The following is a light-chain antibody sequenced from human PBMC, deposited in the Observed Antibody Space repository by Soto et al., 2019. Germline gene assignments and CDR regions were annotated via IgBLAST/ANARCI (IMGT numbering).Light chain of an antibody. CDR3: AAWDDSLNGLV. CDR1: SSNIGSNT. CDR2: SNN. V-gene: IGLV1-44*01. J-gene: IGLJ2*01. Sequence: QSVLTQPPSASGTPGQRVTISCSGSSSNIGSNTVNWYQQLPGTAPKLLIYSNNQRPSGVPDRFSGSKSGTSASRAISGLQSEDEAEYYCAAWDDSLNGLVFGGGTKLTVL.